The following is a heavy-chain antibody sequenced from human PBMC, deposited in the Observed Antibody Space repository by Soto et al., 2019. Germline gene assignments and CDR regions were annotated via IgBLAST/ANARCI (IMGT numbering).Heavy chain of an antibody. D-gene: IGHD2-2*01. Sequence: SLRLSCAASGFTFSSYAMSWVRQAPGKGLEWVSAISGSGGSTYYADSVKGRFTISRDNSKNTLYLQMNSLRAEDTAVYYCAKKYCSSTSCYSDYWGQGTLVTVSS. CDR1: GFTFSSYA. J-gene: IGHJ4*02. V-gene: IGHV3-23*01. CDR2: ISGSGGST. CDR3: AKKYCSSTSCYSDY.